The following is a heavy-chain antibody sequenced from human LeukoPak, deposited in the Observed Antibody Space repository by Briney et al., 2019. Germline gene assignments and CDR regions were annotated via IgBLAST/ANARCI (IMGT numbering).Heavy chain of an antibody. CDR2: IWYDGSNK. Sequence: PGGSLRLSCAASGFTFSSYGMHWVRQAPGKGLEWGAVIWYDGSNKYYADSVKGRFTISRDNSKNTLYLQMNSLRAEDTAVYYCASDRGYYDSSGIFDYWGQGTLVTVSS. D-gene: IGHD3-22*01. J-gene: IGHJ4*02. CDR1: GFTFSSYG. V-gene: IGHV3-33*01. CDR3: ASDRGYYDSSGIFDY.